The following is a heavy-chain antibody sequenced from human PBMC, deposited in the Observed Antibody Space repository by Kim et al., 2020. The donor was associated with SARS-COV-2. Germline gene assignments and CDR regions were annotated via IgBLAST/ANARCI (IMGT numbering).Heavy chain of an antibody. V-gene: IGHV1-18*01. CDR3: ARADSSSSGWAFDF. D-gene: IGHD2-15*01. J-gene: IGHJ4*02. Sequence: ASVKVSCKASGYALTTFGLIWVRQAPGRGLEWVGWVSTYTGDTNYAQKIQCRVTMTTDISTSTAYMELDNLRSDDTAVYYCARADSSSSGWAFDFWGQGT. CDR1: GYALTTFG. CDR2: VSTYTGDT.